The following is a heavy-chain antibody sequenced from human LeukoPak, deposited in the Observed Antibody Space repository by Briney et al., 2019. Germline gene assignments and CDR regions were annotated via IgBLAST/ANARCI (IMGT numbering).Heavy chain of an antibody. V-gene: IGHV1-8*01. Sequence: ASVEVSCKASGYTFTSYDINWVRQATGQGLEWMGWMNPNSGNTGYAQKFQGRVTMTRNTSISTAYMELSSLRSEDTAVYYCARDLTIFGGPKGGYWGQGTLVTVSS. D-gene: IGHD3-3*01. CDR1: GYTFTSYD. CDR3: ARDLTIFGGPKGGY. CDR2: MNPNSGNT. J-gene: IGHJ4*02.